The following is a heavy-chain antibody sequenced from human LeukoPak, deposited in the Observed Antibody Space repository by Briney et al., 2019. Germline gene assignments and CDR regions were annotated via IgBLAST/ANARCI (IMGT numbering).Heavy chain of an antibody. Sequence: PGGYLRLSCAASGFTFSSYAMSWVRQAPGKGLEWVSAISGSGGSTYYADSVKGRFTISRDNSKNTLYLQMNSLRAEDTAVYYCAKCFWSGYYTGYYFDYWGQGTLVTVSS. CDR2: ISGSGGST. J-gene: IGHJ4*02. D-gene: IGHD3-3*01. V-gene: IGHV3-23*01. CDR3: AKCFWSGYYTGYYFDY. CDR1: GFTFSSYA.